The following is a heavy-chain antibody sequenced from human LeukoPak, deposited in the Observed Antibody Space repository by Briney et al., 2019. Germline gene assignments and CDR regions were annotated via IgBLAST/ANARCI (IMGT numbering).Heavy chain of an antibody. D-gene: IGHD3-22*01. CDR1: GFSFSSYG. CDR2: ISGSGGST. V-gene: IGHV3-23*01. Sequence: GGSLRLSCAASGFSFSSYGMYWVRQAPGKGLEWVSAISGSGGSTYYADSVKGRFTISRDNSKNTLYLQMNSLRAEDTAVYYCARSYYDSSGYSPPYYYMDVWGKGTTVTVSS. J-gene: IGHJ6*03. CDR3: ARSYYDSSGYSPPYYYMDV.